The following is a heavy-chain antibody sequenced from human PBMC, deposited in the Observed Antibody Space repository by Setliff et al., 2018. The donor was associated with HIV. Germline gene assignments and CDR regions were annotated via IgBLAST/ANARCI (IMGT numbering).Heavy chain of an antibody. Sequence: PGGSLRLSCAASGFTFSSYEMNWVRQAPGKGLEWLSYISSSGSTIYYADSVKGRFTVSRDNAKNSLYLQMNSLRAEDTAVYLCANLWELGAWGQGTLVTVSS. CDR1: GFTFSSYE. J-gene: IGHJ5*02. V-gene: IGHV3-48*03. CDR2: ISSSGSTI. D-gene: IGHD3-16*01. CDR3: ANLWELGA.